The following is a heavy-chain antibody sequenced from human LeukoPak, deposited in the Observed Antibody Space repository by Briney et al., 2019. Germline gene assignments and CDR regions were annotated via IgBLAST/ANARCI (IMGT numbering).Heavy chain of an antibody. Sequence: GDSVKVSCKASGYTFTSYEINWVRQATGHGLEWMGWMNPNSGNTGDAQKFQGRVTMTRNTSISTAYMELSSLRSEDTAVYYCASAFGDTYYYYMDVWGKGTTVTVSS. V-gene: IGHV1-8*01. CDR2: MNPNSGNT. CDR3: ASAFGDTYYYYMDV. J-gene: IGHJ6*03. D-gene: IGHD3-10*01. CDR1: GYTFTSYE.